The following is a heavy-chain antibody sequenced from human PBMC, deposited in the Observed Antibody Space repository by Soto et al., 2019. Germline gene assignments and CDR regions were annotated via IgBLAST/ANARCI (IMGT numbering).Heavy chain of an antibody. Sequence: GGSLRLSCAASGFTFSDYYMSWIRQAPGKGLEWVSYISSSGSTIYYADSVKGRFTISRDNAKNALYLQMNSLRAEDTAVYYCARGTDYGGNLYYFDFWGQGTLVTVSS. CDR1: GFTFSDYY. CDR3: ARGTDYGGNLYYFDF. D-gene: IGHD4-17*01. CDR2: ISSSGSTI. V-gene: IGHV3-11*01. J-gene: IGHJ4*02.